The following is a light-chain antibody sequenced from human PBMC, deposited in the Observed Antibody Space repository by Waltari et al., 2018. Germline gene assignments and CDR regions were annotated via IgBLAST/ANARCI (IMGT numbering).Light chain of an antibody. Sequence: EVVLAQSPGTLSLSPGERATLSCRASQSVSSSYLAWYQQKPGQAPRLLIYGASNRATDIPDRFSGSGSETDFTLTISRLEPEDFAVYYCQQYGRSPPWTFGQGTKVEIK. CDR3: QQYGRSPPWT. J-gene: IGKJ1*01. CDR2: GAS. CDR1: QSVSSSY. V-gene: IGKV3-20*01.